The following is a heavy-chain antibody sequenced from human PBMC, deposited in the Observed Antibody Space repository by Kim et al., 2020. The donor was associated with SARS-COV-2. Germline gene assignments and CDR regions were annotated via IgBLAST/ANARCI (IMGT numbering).Heavy chain of an antibody. CDR3: ARDLGCSSNSCPLGDAFDI. V-gene: IGHV1-69*13. CDR2: IIPIFGTA. J-gene: IGHJ3*02. Sequence: SVKVSCKASGGTFSSYAISWVRLAPGQGLEWMGGIIPIFGTANYTQKFQGRVTITADGSTSTAYMELSSLRSEDTAVYYCARDLGCSSNSCPLGDAFDIWGQGTMVTVSS. D-gene: IGHD2-2*01. CDR1: GGTFSSYA.